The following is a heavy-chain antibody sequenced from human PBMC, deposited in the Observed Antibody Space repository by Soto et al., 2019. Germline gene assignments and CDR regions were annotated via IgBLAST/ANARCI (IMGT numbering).Heavy chain of an antibody. CDR3: ARDRATFDFWSVYSAFEI. CDR1: GGTFSSYA. J-gene: IGHJ3*02. V-gene: IGHV1-69*13. D-gene: IGHD3-3*01. CDR2: IIPIFGTA. Sequence: SVKVSCKASGGTFSSYAISWVRQAPGQGLEWMGGIIPIFGTANYAQKFQGRVTITADESTSTAYMELSSLRSEDTAVYYCARDRATFDFWSVYSAFEIWGQGTMVAVSS.